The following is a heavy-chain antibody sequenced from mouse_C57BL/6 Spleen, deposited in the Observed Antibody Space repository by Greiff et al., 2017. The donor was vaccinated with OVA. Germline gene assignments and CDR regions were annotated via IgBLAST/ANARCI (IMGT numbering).Heavy chain of an antibody. CDR3: ARVFGYDENWYFDV. J-gene: IGHJ1*03. V-gene: IGHV3-6*01. CDR2: ISYDGSN. Sequence: VQLQQSGPGLVKPSQSLSLTCSVTGYSITSGYYWNWIRQFPGNKLEWMGYISYDGSNNYNPSLKNRISITRDTSKNQFFLKLNSVTTEDTATYYCARVFGYDENWYFDVWGTGTTVTVSS. CDR1: GYSITSGYY. D-gene: IGHD2-2*01.